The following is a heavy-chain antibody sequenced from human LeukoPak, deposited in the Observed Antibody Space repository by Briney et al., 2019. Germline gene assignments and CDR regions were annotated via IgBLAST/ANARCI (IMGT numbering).Heavy chain of an antibody. CDR1: GGSISSGDYY. V-gene: IGHV4-30-4*01. CDR2: IYYSGST. J-gene: IGHJ5*02. CDR3: ARGLVVVPAATSLWFDP. D-gene: IGHD2-2*01. Sequence: SQTLSLTCTVSGGSISSGDYYWSWIRQPPGKGLEWIGYIYYSGSTYYNPSLKSRVTISVDTSKNQFSPKLSSVTAADTAVYYCARGLVVVPAATSLWFDPWGQGTLVTVSS.